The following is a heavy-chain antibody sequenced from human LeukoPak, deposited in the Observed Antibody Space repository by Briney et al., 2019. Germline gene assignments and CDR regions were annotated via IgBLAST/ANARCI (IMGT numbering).Heavy chain of an antibody. V-gene: IGHV3-64*01. CDR1: GFTFSDYA. CDR2: ISSNGRSI. Sequence: GGSLRLSCAASGFTFSDYAMHWVRQSPGKELEYVSAISSNGRSIHYANSVEGRFTISRDNSQNTLYLQMDSLRAEDMAVYYCARDTCGCGSGWHLYWYFDLWGRGTLVTASS. J-gene: IGHJ2*01. CDR3: ARDTCGCGSGWHLYWYFDL. D-gene: IGHD6-19*01.